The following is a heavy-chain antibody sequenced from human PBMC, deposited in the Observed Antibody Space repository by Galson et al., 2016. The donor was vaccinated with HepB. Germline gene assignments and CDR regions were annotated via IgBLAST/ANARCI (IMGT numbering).Heavy chain of an antibody. CDR2: IYYSGNT. V-gene: IGHV4-39*01. J-gene: IGHJ3*02. D-gene: IGHD3-3*01. Sequence: SETLSLTCTVSGGSINSSSYYWGWIRQPPGKGLEWIGSIYYSGNTYFYPSLKSRVTISVDTSKNQFCLNLTSVTAADTTVYYCARQTRIAIFGDAFDIWGQGTMVTVSS. CDR3: ARQTRIAIFGDAFDI. CDR1: GGSINSSSYY.